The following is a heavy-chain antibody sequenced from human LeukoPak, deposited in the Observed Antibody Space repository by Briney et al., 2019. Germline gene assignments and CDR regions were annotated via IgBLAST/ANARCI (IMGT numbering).Heavy chain of an antibody. V-gene: IGHV3-7*01. J-gene: IGHJ4*02. CDR3: ARWQWLGNFDL. D-gene: IGHD6-19*01. CDR1: GFTFSSYW. Sequence: QTGGSLRLSCAASGFTFSSYWMTWVRQAPGKGLEWVTNINQDGSEKYYVDSVKGRFTISRDNAKNSLYLQMSSLRAEDTAVYYCARWQWLGNFDLWGQGTLVTVSS. CDR2: INQDGSEK.